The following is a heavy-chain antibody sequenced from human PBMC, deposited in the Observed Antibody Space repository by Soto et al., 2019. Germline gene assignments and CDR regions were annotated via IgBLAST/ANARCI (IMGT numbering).Heavy chain of an antibody. D-gene: IGHD3-22*01. Sequence: QVQLQESGPGLVKPSQTLSLTCTVSGGSISSGGYYWSWIRQHPGKGLEWIGYIYYSGSTYYNPSLTSRVTISVDTSKNQFSLKLSSVTAADTAVYYCARDRGYYESSGYSHYYYGMDVWGQGTTVTVSS. J-gene: IGHJ6*02. CDR1: GGSISSGGYY. CDR3: ARDRGYYESSGYSHYYYGMDV. V-gene: IGHV4-31*03. CDR2: IYYSGST.